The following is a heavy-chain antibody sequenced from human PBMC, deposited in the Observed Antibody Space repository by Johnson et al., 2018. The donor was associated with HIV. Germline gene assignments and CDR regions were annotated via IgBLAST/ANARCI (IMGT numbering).Heavy chain of an antibody. CDR1: GFTFSSYA. D-gene: IGHD6-6*01. V-gene: IGHV3-20*04. J-gene: IGHJ3*02. Sequence: VQLVESGGGVVQPGRSLRLSCAASGFTFSSYAMHWVRQAPGKGLEWVSGINWNGGSTGYADSVKGRFSISRDNAKKSLYLRMNSLRAEDTALYYCARGGQLVAFDIWGQGTMVTVSS. CDR2: INWNGGST. CDR3: ARGGQLVAFDI.